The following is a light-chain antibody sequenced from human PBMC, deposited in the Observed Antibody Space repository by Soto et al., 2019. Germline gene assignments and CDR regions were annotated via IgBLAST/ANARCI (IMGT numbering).Light chain of an antibody. CDR2: GAS. J-gene: IGKJ5*01. CDR3: QHHGSSPPIT. V-gene: IGKV3-20*01. Sequence: EIVLTQSPGTLSLSPGERATLSCRASQSVSSTYLAWYQQKPGQAPRLLIYGASRRATGIPDRFSGSGSGTDFTLTVSRLEPEDSAVYYCQHHGSSPPITFGQGTRLEIK. CDR1: QSVSSTY.